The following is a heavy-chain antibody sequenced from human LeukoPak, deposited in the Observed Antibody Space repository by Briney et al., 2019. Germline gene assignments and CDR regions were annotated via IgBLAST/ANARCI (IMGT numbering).Heavy chain of an antibody. CDR1: GGSLSSSSFY. CDR2: MYYSGTT. J-gene: IGHJ1*01. V-gene: IGHV4-39*01. CDR3: TRGSYDVLTGYSTLGEF. Sequence: SETLSLTCTVSGGSLSSSSFYWGWIRQAPGKGLEWVASMYYSGTTYYNPSLKSRVTISADTSKKRFSLKLRSVTAADTADYYCTRGSYDVLTGYSTLGEFWGQGTLVIVSS. D-gene: IGHD3-9*01.